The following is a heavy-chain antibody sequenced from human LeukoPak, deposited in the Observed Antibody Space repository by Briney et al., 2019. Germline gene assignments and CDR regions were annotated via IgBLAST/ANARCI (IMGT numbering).Heavy chain of an antibody. CDR3: AKGAAAGTVYNWFDP. CDR1: GSTFSSYA. J-gene: IGHJ5*02. CDR2: ISGSGGST. D-gene: IGHD6-13*01. Sequence: GGSLRLSCAASGSTFSSYAMSWVRQAPGKGLEWVSAISGSGGSTYYADSVKGRFTISRDNSKNTLYLQMNSLRAEDTAVYYCAKGAAAGTVYNWFDPWGQGTLVTVSS. V-gene: IGHV3-23*01.